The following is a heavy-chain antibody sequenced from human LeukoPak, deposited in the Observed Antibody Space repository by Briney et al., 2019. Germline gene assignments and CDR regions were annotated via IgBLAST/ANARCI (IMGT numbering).Heavy chain of an antibody. V-gene: IGHV3-15*01. CDR1: EFTFTFTDAW. CDR2: IKSKTDGGTT. Sequence: PGGSLRLSCAASEFTFTFTDAWFSWVRQAPGKGLEWVGRIKSKTDGGTTDYAAPVKGRFTISRDDSKNTMYLQMDSLKTEDTAIYYCLTLSGVWTGRPVPWGQGTLVTVSS. J-gene: IGHJ5*02. CDR3: LTLSGVWTGRPVP. D-gene: IGHD3/OR15-3a*01.